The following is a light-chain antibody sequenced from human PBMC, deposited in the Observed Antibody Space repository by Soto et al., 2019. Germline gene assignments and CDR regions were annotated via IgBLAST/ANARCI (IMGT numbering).Light chain of an antibody. J-gene: IGLJ3*02. CDR1: SSDVGVHNF. CDR2: GVT. V-gene: IGLV2-14*01. CDR3: SSYTTSFTWV. Sequence: QSALTQPASVSGSPGQSISIYCTGTSSDVGVHNFVSWYQQYPGKAPKVLIYGVTNRPSGVSNRFSGSKSGNTASLTISGLQAEDEADYYCSSYTTSFTWVFGAGTKLTVL.